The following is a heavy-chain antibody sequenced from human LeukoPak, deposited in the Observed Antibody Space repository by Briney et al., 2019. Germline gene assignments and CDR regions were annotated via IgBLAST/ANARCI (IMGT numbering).Heavy chain of an antibody. D-gene: IGHD2-2*03. Sequence: GGSLRLSCAASGFTFSRHAMSWVRQAPGKGLEWVSAISGSGGSTYYADSVKGQFTISRDNSKNTLYLQMNSMRAEDTAVYYCAKDYLDIVVVPAALDAFDIWGQGTMVTVSS. CDR3: AKDYLDIVVVPAALDAFDI. CDR1: GFTFSRHA. J-gene: IGHJ3*02. V-gene: IGHV3-23*01. CDR2: ISGSGGST.